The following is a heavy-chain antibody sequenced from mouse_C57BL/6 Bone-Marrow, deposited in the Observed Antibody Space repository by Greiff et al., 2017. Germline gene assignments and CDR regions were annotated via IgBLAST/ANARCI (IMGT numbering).Heavy chain of an antibody. CDR3: ARGGGYDAFDY. V-gene: IGHV1-61*01. D-gene: IGHD2-2*01. Sequence: QVHVKQPGAELVRPGSSVKLSCKASGYTFTSYWMDWVKQRPGQGLEWIGNIYPSDSETHYNQKFKDKATLTVDKSSSTAYMQLGSLTSEDSAVYYCARGGGYDAFDYWGQGTTLPVSS. CDR2: IYPSDSET. J-gene: IGHJ2*01. CDR1: GYTFTSYW.